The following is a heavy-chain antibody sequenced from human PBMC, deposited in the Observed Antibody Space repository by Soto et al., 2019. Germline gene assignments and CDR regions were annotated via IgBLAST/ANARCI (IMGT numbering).Heavy chain of an antibody. CDR1: GGPFSSYS. D-gene: IGHD3-10*01. CDR3: ATNPLRGREYFYFDH. CDR2: IIPIFGSS. J-gene: IGHJ4*02. V-gene: IGHV1-69*06. Sequence: QVHLVQSGAEVRKPGSSVKVSCEASGGPFSSYSINCVRQSTGQGLEWMGGIIPIFGSSNYAQKVQGRVPMTADKSTKTVFMELTSLRSEDTALYFCATNPLRGREYFYFDHWGQGTLLTVSS.